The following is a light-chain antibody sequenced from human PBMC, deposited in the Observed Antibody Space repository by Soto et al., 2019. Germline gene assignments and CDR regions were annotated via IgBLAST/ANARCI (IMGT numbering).Light chain of an antibody. CDR1: SSDVGGYNY. CDR2: EVS. Sequence: QSVLTQPASVSGSPGQSITISCTGTSSDVGGYNYVSWYQQHPGKAPKLMIYEVSNRPSGVSNRFSGSKSGNTASLTVSGRQAEDEADYYCTSYRSSNPWVFGGGTKLTVL. V-gene: IGLV2-14*01. J-gene: IGLJ3*02. CDR3: TSYRSSNPWV.